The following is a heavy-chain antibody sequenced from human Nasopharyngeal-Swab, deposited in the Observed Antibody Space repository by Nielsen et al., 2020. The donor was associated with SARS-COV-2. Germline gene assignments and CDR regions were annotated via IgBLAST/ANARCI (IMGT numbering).Heavy chain of an antibody. CDR1: GFTVSSNY. Sequence: GGSLRLSCAASGFTVSSNYMSWVRQAPGKGMEWVSVIYSGGSTYYADSVKGRFTISRDNSKNTLYLQMNSLRAEDTAVYYCARVKTGDFDYWGQGTLVTVSS. J-gene: IGHJ4*02. CDR3: ARVKTGDFDY. D-gene: IGHD7-27*01. CDR2: IYSGGST. V-gene: IGHV3-53*01.